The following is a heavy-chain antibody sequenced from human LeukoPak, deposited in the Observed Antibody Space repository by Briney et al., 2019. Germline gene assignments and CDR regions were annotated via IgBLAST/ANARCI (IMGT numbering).Heavy chain of an antibody. Sequence: GGSLRLSCAASGFSVNSNYMSWVRQPPGKGLEWVSVIYSGDKTYYSDSVKGRFTISRDNSKNTLYLQMSSLRAEDTAVYYCARATFWSGYQRDSWYMDIWGKGTTVTVSS. V-gene: IGHV3-66*02. J-gene: IGHJ6*03. CDR2: IYSGDKT. CDR3: ARATFWSGYQRDSWYMDI. D-gene: IGHD3-3*01. CDR1: GFSVNSNY.